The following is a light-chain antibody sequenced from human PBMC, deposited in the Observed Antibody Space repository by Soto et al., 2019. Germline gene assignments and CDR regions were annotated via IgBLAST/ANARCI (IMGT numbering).Light chain of an antibody. CDR3: QHYNSFPYT. CDR2: KAS. V-gene: IGKV1-5*03. J-gene: IGKJ2*01. CDR1: ESISLW. Sequence: DIQMTQSPSTLSASVRDRVTITCRASESISLWLAWFQQKPGKAPKLLIYKASTLASGVPSRFSGSGSGTEFTLTITSLQPDDFAIYYCQHYNSFPYTFGQGTKVDI.